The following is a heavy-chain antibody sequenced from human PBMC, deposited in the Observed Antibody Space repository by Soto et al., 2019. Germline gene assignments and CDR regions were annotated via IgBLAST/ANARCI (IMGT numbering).Heavy chain of an antibody. V-gene: IGHV1-69*12. D-gene: IGHD3-3*02. J-gene: IGHJ6*02. CDR2: LIPRSGTS. CDR3: AREGLVFAPSTVNSYHYYYAMDV. CDR1: GDTFSTYT. Sequence: QVQLVQSGAEVKKPGSSVKVSCKASGDTFSTYTITWVLQAPGQWLEWMGGLIPRSGTSNYAQKFQGRVTISADESTNTAYTYLRSLRSEDTAVYSCAREGLVFAPSTVNSYHYYYAMDVWGQVTMVTVSS.